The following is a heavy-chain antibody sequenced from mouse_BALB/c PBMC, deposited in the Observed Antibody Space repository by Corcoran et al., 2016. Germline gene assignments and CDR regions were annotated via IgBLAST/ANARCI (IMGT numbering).Heavy chain of an antibody. Sequence: EVQLQQSGPELVKPGASVKISCKASGYTFTDYNMHWVKQSHGKSLEWIGYIYPYNGGTGYNQKFKSKATLTVDNSSSTAYMELRSLTSEDSSVYYCARRGVYGNYVWFAYWGQGTLVTVSA. CDR1: GYTFTDYN. J-gene: IGHJ3*01. V-gene: IGHV1S29*02. CDR2: IYPYNGGT. CDR3: ARRGVYGNYVWFAY. D-gene: IGHD2-1*01.